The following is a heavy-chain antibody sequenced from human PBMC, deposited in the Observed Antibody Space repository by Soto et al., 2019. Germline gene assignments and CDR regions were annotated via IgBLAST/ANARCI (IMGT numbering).Heavy chain of an antibody. CDR3: TSEQSDDNYFDP. J-gene: IGHJ5*02. CDR1: GASVNNDNYY. V-gene: IGHV4-61*01. Sequence: SETLSLTCTVSGASVNNDNYYWSWIRQPPGKVLEWIAFIYYSGGTNYNPSLKGRVTISLDKYQSQFSLSLISVTAAETAVYYCTSEQSDDNYFDPWGQGILVTVSS. D-gene: IGHD6-19*01. CDR2: IYYSGGT.